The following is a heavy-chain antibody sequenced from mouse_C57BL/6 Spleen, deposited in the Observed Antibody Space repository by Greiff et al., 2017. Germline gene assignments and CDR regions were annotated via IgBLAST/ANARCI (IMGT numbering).Heavy chain of an antibody. CDR2: ISSGGDYI. Sequence: EVMLVESGEGLVKPGGSLKLSCAASGFTFSSYAMSWVRQTPEKRLEWVAYISSGGDYIYYADPVKGRFTISRDNARNTLYLQMSSLKSEDTAMYYCTRDYGSSYEYFDVWGTGTTVTVSS. D-gene: IGHD1-1*01. CDR3: TRDYGSSYEYFDV. V-gene: IGHV5-9-1*02. J-gene: IGHJ1*03. CDR1: GFTFSSYA.